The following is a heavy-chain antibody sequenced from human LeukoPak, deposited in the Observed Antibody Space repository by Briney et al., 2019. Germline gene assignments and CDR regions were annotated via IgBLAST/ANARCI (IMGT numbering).Heavy chain of an antibody. J-gene: IGHJ4*02. Sequence: SETLSLTCAVYGGSFSGYYWSWIRQPPGKGLEWIGEINHSRSTNYNPSLKSRVTISVDTSKNQFSLKLSSVTAADTAVYYCARDSYYGSGSYYRYTFDYWGQGTLVTVSS. CDR2: INHSRST. CDR1: GGSFSGYY. D-gene: IGHD3-10*01. CDR3: ARDSYYGSGSYYRYTFDY. V-gene: IGHV4-34*01.